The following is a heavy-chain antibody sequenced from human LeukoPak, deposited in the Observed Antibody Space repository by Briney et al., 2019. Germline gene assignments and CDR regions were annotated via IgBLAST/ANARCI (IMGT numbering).Heavy chain of an antibody. V-gene: IGHV4-34*01. D-gene: IGHD6-13*01. CDR2: INHSGST. J-gene: IGHJ4*02. CDR1: GGSFSGYY. CDR3: ARGSSSSWIY. Sequence: SETLSLTCAVYGGSFSGYYWSWIRQPPGKGLEWIGEINHSGSTNYNPSLKSRVTISVDTSKNQFSLKLSSVTAADTAVYYCARGSSSSWIYWGQGTLVTVSS.